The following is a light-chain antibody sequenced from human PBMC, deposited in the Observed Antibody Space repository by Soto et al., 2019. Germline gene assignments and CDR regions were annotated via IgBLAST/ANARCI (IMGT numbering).Light chain of an antibody. J-gene: IGLJ2*01. CDR1: SSNIGAGYD. V-gene: IGLV1-40*01. CDR2: GNS. Sequence: QSVLTQPPSVSVAPGQRVTISCTGSSSNIGAGYDVHWYQQLPGTAPKLLIYGNSNRPSGVPDRFSGSKSGTSASLAITGLQAEDEAYYYCQSYDSSLSGSNVVFGGGTKLTVL. CDR3: QSYDSSLSGSNVV.